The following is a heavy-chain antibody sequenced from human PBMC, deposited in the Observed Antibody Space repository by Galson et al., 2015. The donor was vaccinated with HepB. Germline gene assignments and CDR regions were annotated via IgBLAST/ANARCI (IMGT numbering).Heavy chain of an antibody. CDR2: NYWNDDK. Sequence: PALVKPTQPLTLPCTFSGFSLSTEGVGVGWLRQPPGKALEWLALNYWNDDKRYNPSLKSRLTITKDTSKNQVVLTMTNMDPVDTATYYCAHRPHIIPADNYFDYWGQGTLVTVSS. CDR3: AHRPHIIPADNYFDY. V-gene: IGHV2-5*01. CDR1: GFSLSTEGVG. D-gene: IGHD2-2*01. J-gene: IGHJ4*02.